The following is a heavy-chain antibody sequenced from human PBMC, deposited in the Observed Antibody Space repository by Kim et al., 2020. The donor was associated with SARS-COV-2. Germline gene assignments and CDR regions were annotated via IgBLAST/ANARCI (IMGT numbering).Heavy chain of an antibody. CDR1: GFTFSSHG. J-gene: IGHJ4*02. D-gene: IGHD2-15*01. Sequence: GGSLRLSCAASGFTFSSHGMHWVRQTQGKGLEWVAVIWYDASKKYYADSVKGRFTISRDNPQNTLYLQMNSLRAEDTAVYYCARLRGGCSGGTCYDVPPDYWGQGTLVTVSS. CDR2: IWYDASKK. V-gene: IGHV3-33*01. CDR3: ARLRGGCSGGTCYDVPPDY.